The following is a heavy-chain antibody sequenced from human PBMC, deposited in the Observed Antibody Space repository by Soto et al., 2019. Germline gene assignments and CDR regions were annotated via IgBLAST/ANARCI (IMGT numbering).Heavy chain of an antibody. Sequence: SVKVSCKASGGTFSSYAISWVRQAPGQGLEWMGGIIPIFGTANYAQKFQGRVTITADESTSTAYMELSSLRSEDTAVYYCARVEYSSSRRRRHYFDYWGQGTLVTVSS. J-gene: IGHJ4*02. V-gene: IGHV1-69*13. CDR3: ARVEYSSSRRRRHYFDY. CDR2: IIPIFGTA. CDR1: GGTFSSYA. D-gene: IGHD6-6*01.